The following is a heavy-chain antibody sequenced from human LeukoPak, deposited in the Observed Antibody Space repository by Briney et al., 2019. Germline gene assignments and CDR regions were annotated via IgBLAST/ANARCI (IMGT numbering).Heavy chain of an antibody. V-gene: IGHV4-59*01. J-gene: IGHJ4*02. CDR3: ATGYGDFRVEGRYFYS. Sequence: PSETLSLTCTVSDGSITNYDWSWVRQPPGKGLEFIGHVHYSGTTNYNPSLRSRVTISIDTSKKHFFLKLKSVTAADTAVYYCATGYGDFRVEGRYFYSWGQGTLVAVSS. CDR2: VHYSGTT. CDR1: DGSITNYD. D-gene: IGHD4-17*01.